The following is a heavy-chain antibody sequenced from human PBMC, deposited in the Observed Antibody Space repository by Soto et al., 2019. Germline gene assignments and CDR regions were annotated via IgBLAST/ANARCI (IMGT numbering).Heavy chain of an antibody. CDR3: ARHGGHYFDY. V-gene: IGHV4-34*01. D-gene: IGHD3-16*01. CDR1: GGSFSGYY. J-gene: IGHJ4*02. Sequence: KLSETLSLTCAVYGGSFSGYYWSWIRQPLGKGLEWIGEIGHGGGTIYNPSLETRVTIAEDSSKNQLSLKVNSVTAADTAVYYCARHGGHYFDYWGQGAPVTVSS. CDR2: IGHGGGT.